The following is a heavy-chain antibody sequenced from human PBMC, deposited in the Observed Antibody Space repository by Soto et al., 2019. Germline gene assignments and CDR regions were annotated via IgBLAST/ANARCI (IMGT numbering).Heavy chain of an antibody. V-gene: IGHV1-69*06. CDR1: GGTFSSYA. CDR2: IIPIFGTA. J-gene: IGHJ6*02. Sequence: SVKVSCKASGGTFSSYAISWVRQAPGQGLEWMGGIIPIFGTANYAQKFQGRVTITADKSTSTAYMELSSPRSEDTAVYYCARGKRSGDKYYYYYYGMDVWGQGTTVTVYS. D-gene: IGHD2-15*01. CDR3: ARGKRSGDKYYYYYYGMDV.